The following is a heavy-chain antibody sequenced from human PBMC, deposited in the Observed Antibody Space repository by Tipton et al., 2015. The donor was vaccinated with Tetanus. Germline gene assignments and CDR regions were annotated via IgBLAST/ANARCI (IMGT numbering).Heavy chain of an antibody. J-gene: IGHJ6*02. Sequence: TLSLTCTVSGGSISSGGYYWSWIRQHPGKGLEWIGYIYYSGSTYYNPSLKSRVTISVDTSKNQFSLKLSSVTAADTAVYYCARAAARVGQPQRGDDAPLHYGMDVWGQGTPVTVSS. CDR3: ARAAARVGQPQRGDDAPLHYGMDV. D-gene: IGHD6-6*01. V-gene: IGHV4-31*03. CDR1: GGSISSGGYY. CDR2: IYYSGST.